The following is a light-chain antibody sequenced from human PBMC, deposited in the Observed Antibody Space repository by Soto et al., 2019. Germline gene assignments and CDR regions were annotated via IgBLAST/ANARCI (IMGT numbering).Light chain of an antibody. CDR3: QQYNTFPYT. CDR2: AAS. CDR1: QDISIW. V-gene: IGKV1D-16*01. J-gene: IGKJ2*01. Sequence: DLQMTQSPSSLSASVGDSITITCRASQDISIWLAWYQQKPEKAPKSLMYAASSLQSGVPSRFSGSGSGTDFTLTISSLQPEDFATYYCQQYNTFPYTFGQGTKLEMK.